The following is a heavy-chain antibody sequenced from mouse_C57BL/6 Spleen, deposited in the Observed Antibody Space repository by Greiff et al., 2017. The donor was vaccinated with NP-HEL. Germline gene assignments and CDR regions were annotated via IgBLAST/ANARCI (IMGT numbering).Heavy chain of an antibody. CDR1: GYTFTDYY. J-gene: IGHJ1*03. D-gene: IGHD1-1*01. CDR2: INPNNGGT. CDR3: ARWRNYGLGYFDV. Sequence: EVQLQQSGPELVKPGASVKISCKASGYTFTDYYMNWVKQSHGKSLEWIGDINPNNGGTSYNQKFKGKATLTVDKSSSTAYMELRSLTSEDSAVYYCARWRNYGLGYFDVWGTGTTVTVSS. V-gene: IGHV1-26*01.